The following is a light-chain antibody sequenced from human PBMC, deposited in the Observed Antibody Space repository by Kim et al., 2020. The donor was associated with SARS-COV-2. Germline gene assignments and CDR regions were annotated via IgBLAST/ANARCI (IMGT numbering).Light chain of an antibody. Sequence: QSALTQPPSASGSPGQSVTISCTGTSSDVVGYNFLSWYQQHPGKAPNLMIYDVSNRPSGVPDRFSGSKSGNTASLTVSVLQAEAEADYYCSSYAAISNFVFGTGTKVTVL. CDR1: SSDVVGYNF. V-gene: IGLV2-8*01. J-gene: IGLJ1*01. CDR3: SSYAAISNFV. CDR2: DVS.